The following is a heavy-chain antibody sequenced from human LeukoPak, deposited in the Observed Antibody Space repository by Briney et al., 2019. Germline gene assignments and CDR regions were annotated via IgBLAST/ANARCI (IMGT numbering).Heavy chain of an antibody. CDR3: AGHHPRNTVDF. CDR2: LYTTGST. CDR1: GGSISSYY. V-gene: IGHV4-4*07. Sequence: SETLSLTCTVSGGSISSYYWSWIRQPAEKGLEWIGRLYTTGSTNYNPSLKSRVTISLDTSKNQFSLKLSSVTAADTAVYYCAGHHPRNTVDFWGQGTLVTVSS. D-gene: IGHD2-8*02. J-gene: IGHJ4*02.